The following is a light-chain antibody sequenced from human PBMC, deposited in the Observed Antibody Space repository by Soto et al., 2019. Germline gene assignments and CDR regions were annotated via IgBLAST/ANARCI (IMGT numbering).Light chain of an antibody. Sequence: QSVLTQPPSVSGAPGQRVTISCTGSSSNIGAGYDVHWYQQLPGTAPKLLIYGNSNRPSGVPDRFSGSKSGTSASLAIPRLQAEDEADYYCQSYDSSLSGPWVFGGGTKLTVL. CDR2: GNS. CDR1: SSNIGAGYD. J-gene: IGLJ3*02. V-gene: IGLV1-40*01. CDR3: QSYDSSLSGPWV.